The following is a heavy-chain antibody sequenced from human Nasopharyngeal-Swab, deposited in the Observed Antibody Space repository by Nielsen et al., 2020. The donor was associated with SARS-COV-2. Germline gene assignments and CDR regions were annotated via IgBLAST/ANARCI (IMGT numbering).Heavy chain of an antibody. CDR2: IYTSGST. D-gene: IGHD3-22*01. Sequence: SETLSLTFTVSGGSTSSYYWSWIRQPAGKGLEWIGRIYTSGSTNYNPSLKSRVTMSVDTSKNQFSLKLSPVTAADTAVYYCARDYDYYDSSGNSNWFDPWGQGTLVTVSS. CDR3: ARDYDYYDSSGNSNWFDP. J-gene: IGHJ5*02. V-gene: IGHV4-4*07. CDR1: GGSTSSYY.